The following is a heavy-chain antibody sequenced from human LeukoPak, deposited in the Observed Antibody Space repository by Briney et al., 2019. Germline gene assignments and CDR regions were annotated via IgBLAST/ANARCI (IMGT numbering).Heavy chain of an antibody. V-gene: IGHV3-74*01. D-gene: IGHD1/OR15-1a*01. CDR3: ARVGNIDY. J-gene: IGHJ4*02. CDR1: GFTLSSYW. CDR2: SNSDGSST. Sequence: GGSLRLSCAASGFTLSSYWMHWVRQAPGKGLIWVSRSNSDGSSTSYADSVQGRFTISRDNAKNSLYLQMNSLRAEDTAVYYCARVGNIDYWGQGTLVTVSS.